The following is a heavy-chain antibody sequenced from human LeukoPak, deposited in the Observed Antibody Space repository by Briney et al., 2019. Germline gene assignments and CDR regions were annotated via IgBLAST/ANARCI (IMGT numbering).Heavy chain of an antibody. CDR1: GFTFSSYG. J-gene: IGHJ5*02. Sequence: GGSLRLSCAASGFTFSSYGMHWVRQAPGKGLEWVAVISYDGSNKYYADSVKGRFTISRDNSKNTLYLQMNSLRAEDTAVYYCAKDLGYCSGGSCYSHWFDPWGQGTLVTVSS. CDR3: AKDLGYCSGGSCYSHWFDP. CDR2: ISYDGSNK. D-gene: IGHD2-15*01. V-gene: IGHV3-30*18.